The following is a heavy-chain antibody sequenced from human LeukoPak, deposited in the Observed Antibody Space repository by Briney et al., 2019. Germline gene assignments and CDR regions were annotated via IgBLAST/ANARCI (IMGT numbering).Heavy chain of an antibody. Sequence: GASVKVSCKASGYTFTSYGISWVRQAPGQGLEWMGWISAYNGNTNYAQKLQGRVTMTTDTSTSTAYIELRSLRSDDTAVYYCARDSVVAATYIDYWGQGTLVTVSS. J-gene: IGHJ4*02. V-gene: IGHV1-18*01. CDR1: GYTFTSYG. CDR3: ARDSVVAATYIDY. CDR2: ISAYNGNT. D-gene: IGHD2-15*01.